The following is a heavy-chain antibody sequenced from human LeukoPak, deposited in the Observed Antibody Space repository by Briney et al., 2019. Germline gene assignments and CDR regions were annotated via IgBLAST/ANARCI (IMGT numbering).Heavy chain of an antibody. D-gene: IGHD3-10*01. J-gene: IGHJ4*02. CDR2: IYYSGSA. CDR3: ARSQNYYGSGDY. CDR1: GGSVSNGNYY. V-gene: IGHV4-61*01. Sequence: SEALSLTCTVSGGSVSNGNYYWSWLRQPPGKALEWIGYIYYSGSANYNPSLEGRVTISVDTSKNQFSVKLSSVTAADTAVYYCARSQNYYGSGDYWSQGTLVTVSS.